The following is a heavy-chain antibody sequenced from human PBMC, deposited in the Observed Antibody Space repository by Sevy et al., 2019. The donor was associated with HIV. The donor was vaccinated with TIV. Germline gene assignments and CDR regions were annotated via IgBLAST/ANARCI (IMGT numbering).Heavy chain of an antibody. V-gene: IGHV4-34*01. CDR1: GGSFSGYY. CDR3: ARVGPTRSPPTPDFDY. Sequence: SETLSLTCAVYGGSFSGYYWNWIRQPPGKGLEWIGEINHSGSSNYNPSLKSRVTMSVDTSKNQFSLKLTSVTAADTAVYYCARVGPTRSPPTPDFDYWGQGTLVTVSS. CDR2: INHSGSS. J-gene: IGHJ4*02. D-gene: IGHD1-26*01.